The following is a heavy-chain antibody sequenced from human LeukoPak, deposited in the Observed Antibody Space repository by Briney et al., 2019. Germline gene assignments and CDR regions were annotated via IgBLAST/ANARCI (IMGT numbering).Heavy chain of an antibody. CDR3: ARHAWASSFDP. CDR1: GGSFSGYY. D-gene: IGHD1-26*01. J-gene: IGHJ5*02. V-gene: IGHV4-34*01. Sequence: SETLSLTCAVYGGSFSGYYWSWIRQPPGKGLEWIGEINHSGSTNYNPSLKSRVTISVDTSKNQFSLKLSSVTAADTAVYYCARHAWASSFDPWGQGTLVTVSS. CDR2: INHSGST.